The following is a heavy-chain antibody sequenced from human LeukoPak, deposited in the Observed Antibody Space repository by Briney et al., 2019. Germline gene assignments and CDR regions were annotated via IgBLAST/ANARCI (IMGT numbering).Heavy chain of an antibody. D-gene: IGHD1-26*01. J-gene: IGHJ4*02. CDR3: ARERGSYSSPSFDY. CDR2: ISAYNGNT. CDR1: GYTFTSYG. Sequence: ASVKVSCKASGYTFTSYGISWVRQAPGQGLEWMGWISAYNGNTNYAQKLQGRVTMTTDTSTSTAYMELRSLRSDDTAVYYCARERGSYSSPSFDYWGQGTLVTVSS. V-gene: IGHV1-18*01.